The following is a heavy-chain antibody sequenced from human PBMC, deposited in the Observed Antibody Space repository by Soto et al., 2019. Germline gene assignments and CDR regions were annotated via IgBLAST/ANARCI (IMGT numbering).Heavy chain of an antibody. D-gene: IGHD3-22*01. CDR3: ARVRRPLYDSSGYGDFDY. J-gene: IGHJ4*02. Sequence: SETLSLTCTVSGGSISSGGYYCSWIRQHPGKGLEWIGYIYYSGSTYYNPSLKSRVTISVDTSKNQFSLKLSSVTAADTAVYYCARVRRPLYDSSGYGDFDYWGQGTLVTVSS. CDR1: GGSISSGGYY. CDR2: IYYSGST. V-gene: IGHV4-31*03.